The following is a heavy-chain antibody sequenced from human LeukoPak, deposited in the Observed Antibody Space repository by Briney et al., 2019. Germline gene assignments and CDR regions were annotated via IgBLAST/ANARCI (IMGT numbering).Heavy chain of an antibody. J-gene: IGHJ4*02. CDR1: GFTFSSYG. CDR3: ARGRYGDVLFDY. D-gene: IGHD4-17*01. Sequence: GGSLRLSCAASGFTFSSYGMHWVRQAPGKGLEWVAVISYDGSNKYYADSVKGRFTISRDNSKNTLYLQMNSLRAEDTAVYYCARGRYGDVLFDYWGQGTLVTVSS. V-gene: IGHV3-30*03. CDR2: ISYDGSNK.